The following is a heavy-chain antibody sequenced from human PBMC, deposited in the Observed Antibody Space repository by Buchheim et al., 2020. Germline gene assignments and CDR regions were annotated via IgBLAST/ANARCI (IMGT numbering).Heavy chain of an antibody. D-gene: IGHD1-14*01. Sequence: QVQLVESGGGVVQPGRSLRLSCAASGFTFSSYGMHWVRQAPGKGLEWVAYIWYDGSNKYYADSVKGRFTISRDNSKNTLYLQMNSLRAEDTAVYYCARTHNWNHGVHYWGQGTL. CDR3: ARTHNWNHGVHY. CDR2: IWYDGSNK. J-gene: IGHJ4*02. V-gene: IGHV3-33*01. CDR1: GFTFSSYG.